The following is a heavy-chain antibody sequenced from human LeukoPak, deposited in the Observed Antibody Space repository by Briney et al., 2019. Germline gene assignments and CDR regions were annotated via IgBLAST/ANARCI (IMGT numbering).Heavy chain of an antibody. D-gene: IGHD3-10*01. V-gene: IGHV4-39*07. CDR3: ARGITMVRGVINRFDY. Sequence: PSETLPLTCTVSGGSISSSSYSWGWIRQPPGKGLEWIGSIYYSGSTYYSPSLKSRVTMSVDTSKNQFSLGLSSVTAADTAVYYCARGITMVRGVINRFDYWGQGTLVTVSS. CDR2: IYYSGST. J-gene: IGHJ4*02. CDR1: GGSISSSSYS.